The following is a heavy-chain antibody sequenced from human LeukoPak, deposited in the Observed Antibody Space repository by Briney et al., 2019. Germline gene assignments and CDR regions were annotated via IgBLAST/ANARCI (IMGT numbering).Heavy chain of an antibody. CDR1: GFTFNNAW. J-gene: IGHJ4*02. V-gene: IGHV3-15*01. Sequence: GGSLRLPCAASGFTFNNAWMSWVRQAPGKGLEWVGRIKSKSHGGPTDYAAPVKGRFTISRDDSKNTLYLQMNSLKIEDTAVYYCTTDYVWGTYRYFDYWGRGTLVAVSS. CDR3: TTDYVWGTYRYFDY. CDR2: IKSKSHGGPT. D-gene: IGHD3-16*02.